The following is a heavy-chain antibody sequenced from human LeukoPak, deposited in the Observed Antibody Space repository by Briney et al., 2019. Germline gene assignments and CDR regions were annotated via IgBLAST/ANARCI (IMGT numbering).Heavy chain of an antibody. D-gene: IGHD2-15*01. CDR1: GGSFSGCY. CDR3: ARSRYCSGVSCRNCDL. Sequence: SETLSLTCAVYGGSFSGCYWSWVRQPPGKGLEWIGEINHSGSTNYNPSLKSRVTISVDTSKNQFSQKLSSVTAADTAVYYCARSRYCSGVSCRNCDLLGPGNLVTVSS. V-gene: IGHV4-34*01. J-gene: IGHJ4*02. CDR2: INHSGST.